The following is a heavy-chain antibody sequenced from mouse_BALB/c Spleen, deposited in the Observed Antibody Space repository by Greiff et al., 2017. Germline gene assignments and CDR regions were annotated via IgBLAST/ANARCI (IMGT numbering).Heavy chain of an antibody. D-gene: IGHD2-4*01. CDR2: INPSNGGT. V-gene: IGHV1S81*02. Sequence: QVQLQQSGAELVKPGASVKLSCKASGYTFTSYYMYWVKQRPGQGLEWIGEINPSNGGTNFNEKFKSKATLTVDKSSSTAYMQLSSLTSEDSAVYYCTATMITTGYAMDYWGQGTSVTVSS. CDR1: GYTFTSYY. CDR3: TATMITTGYAMDY. J-gene: IGHJ4*01.